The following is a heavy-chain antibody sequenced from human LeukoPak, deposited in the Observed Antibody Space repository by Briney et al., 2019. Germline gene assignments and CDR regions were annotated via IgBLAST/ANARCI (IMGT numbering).Heavy chain of an antibody. Sequence: GESLKISCKGSGYSFPNYWIGWVRQMPGKGLEWMGIIYPGDSDTRYSPSFQGQVTISADKSISTAYLQWNSLKASDTAMYYCARFVGACSGGSCYSDYWGQGTLVTVSS. CDR2: IYPGDSDT. D-gene: IGHD2-15*01. CDR1: GYSFPNYW. V-gene: IGHV5-51*01. CDR3: ARFVGACSGGSCYSDY. J-gene: IGHJ4*02.